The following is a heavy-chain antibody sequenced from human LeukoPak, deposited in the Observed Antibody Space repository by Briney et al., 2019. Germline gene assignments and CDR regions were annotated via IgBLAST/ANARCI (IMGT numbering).Heavy chain of an antibody. CDR3: ASQYSSSSRVYFDY. V-gene: IGHV1-69*02. Sequence: SVKVSCKASGGTFSSYTISWVRQAPGQGLEWMGRIIPILGMANYAQKFQGRVTITADKSTSTAYMELSSLRSEDTAVYYCASQYSSSSRVYFDYWGQGTLVTVSS. CDR2: IIPILGMA. J-gene: IGHJ4*02. CDR1: GGTFSSYT. D-gene: IGHD6-6*01.